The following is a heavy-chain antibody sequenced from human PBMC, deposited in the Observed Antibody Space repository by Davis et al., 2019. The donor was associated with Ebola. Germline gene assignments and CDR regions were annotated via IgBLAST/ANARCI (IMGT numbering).Heavy chain of an antibody. J-gene: IGHJ4*02. D-gene: IGHD2-15*01. CDR2: IIPVFRTA. Sequence: AASVKVSCKAVGDTLTSYAMTWVRQAPGQGLEWMGGIIPVFRTASYAQKFQGRVTITADESTRTAYMELNGLRSEDTAVYYCAHLEPQRYCSGGGCHGYLDYWGQGTLVTVSS. V-gene: IGHV1-69*13. CDR3: AHLEPQRYCSGGGCHGYLDY. CDR1: GDTLTSYA.